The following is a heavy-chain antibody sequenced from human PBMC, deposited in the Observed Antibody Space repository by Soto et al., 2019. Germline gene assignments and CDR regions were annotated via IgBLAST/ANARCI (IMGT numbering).Heavy chain of an antibody. Sequence: QVQLVQSGAEVKKPGSSVKVSCRASGGTFSSDSITWVRQAPGQSLEWIGGIIPLFGAGNVADNLKARITLTAEESTKTVFLELRSLRSEDTDKYYCARTIWGEAAASPRPFDIWGQGTVVTVS. V-gene: IGHV1-69*01. CDR1: GGTFSSDS. CDR2: IIPLFGAG. D-gene: IGHD6-13*01. J-gene: IGHJ3*02. CDR3: ARTIWGEAAASPRPFDI.